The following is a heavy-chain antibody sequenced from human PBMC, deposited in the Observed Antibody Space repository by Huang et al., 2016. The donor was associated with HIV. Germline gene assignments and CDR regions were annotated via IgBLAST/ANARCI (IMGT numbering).Heavy chain of an antibody. V-gene: IGHV4-59*01. J-gene: IGHJ5*02. Sequence: QVQLQESGPGLVKPSETLSLTFTVSGGSMSSYYWSWIRQPPGKGLEWIGYIYYSGSTNSNPSLKSRVTIAVDTSKNQSSLRLSSVTAADTAVYYCASASIAARRWFDPWGQGSLVTVSS. CDR3: ASASIAARRWFDP. CDR1: GGSMSSYY. CDR2: IYYSGST. D-gene: IGHD6-6*01.